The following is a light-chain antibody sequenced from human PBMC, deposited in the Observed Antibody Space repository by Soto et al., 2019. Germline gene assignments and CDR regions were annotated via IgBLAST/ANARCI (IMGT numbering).Light chain of an antibody. CDR2: EVS. V-gene: IGLV2-14*01. J-gene: IGLJ1*01. CDR1: SNDVGGYDY. CDR3: ISYTSISTYV. Sequence: QSVLTQPASVSGSPGQSITIPCTGTSNDVGGYDYVSWYQQHPGKAPKFMIYEVSDRPSGVSPRFSGSKSGSTASLTISGLQTEDEADYYCISYTSISTYVFGTGTKLTVL.